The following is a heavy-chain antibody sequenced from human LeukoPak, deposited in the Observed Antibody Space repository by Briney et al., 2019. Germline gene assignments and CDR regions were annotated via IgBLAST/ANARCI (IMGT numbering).Heavy chain of an antibody. Sequence: PGGSLRLSCAASGFTFSSYAMHWVRQAPGKGLEWVAVISYDGSNKYYADSVKGRFTISRDNSKNTLYLQMNSLRAEDTAVYYCAKDPGYDFWSGYYRGSGGLDYWGQGTLVTVSS. CDR2: ISYDGSNK. D-gene: IGHD3-3*01. V-gene: IGHV3-30-3*01. CDR3: AKDPGYDFWSGYYRGSGGLDY. J-gene: IGHJ4*02. CDR1: GFTFSSYA.